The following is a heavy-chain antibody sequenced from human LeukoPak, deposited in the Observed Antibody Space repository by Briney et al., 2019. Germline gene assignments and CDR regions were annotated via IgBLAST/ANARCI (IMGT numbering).Heavy chain of an antibody. CDR2: ISPNSGGT. CDR1: GYTFTGYY. J-gene: IGHJ5*02. Sequence: ASVKVSCKASGYTFTGYYMHWVRRAPGQGLEWMGWISPNSGGTNYAQKFQGRVTMTRDTSISTAYMELSRLRSDDTAVYYSASSQVLGSGRINRFGPWGQGTLVTVSS. V-gene: IGHV1-2*02. D-gene: IGHD6-19*01. CDR3: ASSQVLGSGRINRFGP.